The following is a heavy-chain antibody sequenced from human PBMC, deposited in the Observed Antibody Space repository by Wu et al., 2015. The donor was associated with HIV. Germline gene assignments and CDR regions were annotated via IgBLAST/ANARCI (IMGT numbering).Heavy chain of an antibody. V-gene: IGHV1-8*01. Sequence: QVQLVQSGAEVKKPGASVKVSCKASGYTFTSYDINWVRQATGQGLEWMGWMNPNSGNTGYAQKFQGRVTMTRNTSISTAYMELSSLRSEDTAVYYCARWETSITMVRGVNFRGGLFRHFSYGMDVWGQGP. CDR1: GYTFTSYD. J-gene: IGHJ6*02. CDR3: ARWETSITMVRGVNFRGGLFRHFSYGMDV. CDR2: MNPNSGNT. D-gene: IGHD3-10*01.